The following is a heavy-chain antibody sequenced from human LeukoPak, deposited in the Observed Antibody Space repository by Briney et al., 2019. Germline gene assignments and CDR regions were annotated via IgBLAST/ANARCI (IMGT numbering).Heavy chain of an antibody. Sequence: GGSLRLSCAASGFTFSNAWMSWVRQAPGKGLEWVGRIKSKTDGGTTDYAAPVKGRFTISRDDSKNTLYLQMNSLKTEDTAVYYCTTRWALAYCGGDCYSYGYWGQGTLVTVSS. CDR3: TTRWALAYCGGDCYSYGY. J-gene: IGHJ4*02. CDR1: GFTFSNAW. D-gene: IGHD2-21*02. V-gene: IGHV3-15*01. CDR2: IKSKTDGGTT.